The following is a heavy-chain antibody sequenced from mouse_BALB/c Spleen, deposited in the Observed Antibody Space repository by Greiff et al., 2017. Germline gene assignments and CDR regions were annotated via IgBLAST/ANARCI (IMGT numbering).Heavy chain of an antibody. Sequence: VQLQQSGAELVRPGTSVKISCKASGYAFTNYWLGWVKQRPGHGLEWIGDIYPGSGNTYYNEKFKGKATLTADKSSSTAYMQLSSLTSEDSAVYFCARRPYGSSYWFAYWGQGTLVTVSA. J-gene: IGHJ3*01. CDR1: GYAFTNYW. CDR2: IYPGSGNT. V-gene: IGHV1-63*01. D-gene: IGHD1-1*01. CDR3: ARRPYGSSYWFAY.